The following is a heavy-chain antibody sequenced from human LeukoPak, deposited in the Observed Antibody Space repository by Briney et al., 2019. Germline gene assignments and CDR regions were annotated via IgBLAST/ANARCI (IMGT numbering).Heavy chain of an antibody. V-gene: IGHV4-59*12. D-gene: IGHD2-15*01. CDR3: ARGVVSLTPYYFDY. CDR1: GGSISSYY. CDR2: IYYSGST. J-gene: IGHJ4*02. Sequence: SETLSLTCTVSGGSISSYYWSWIRQPPGKGLEWIGYIYYSGSTYYNPSLKSRLTISVDTSKNQFSLKLSSVTAADTAVYYCARGVVSLTPYYFDYWGQGTLVTVSS.